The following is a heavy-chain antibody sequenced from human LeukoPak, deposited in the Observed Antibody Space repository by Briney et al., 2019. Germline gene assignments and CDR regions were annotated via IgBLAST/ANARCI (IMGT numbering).Heavy chain of an antibody. CDR3: ARVDYGDYYYYGMDV. J-gene: IGHJ6*02. CDR2: IYYSGST. Sequence: SETLSLTCTVSGGPLSSYYWSWIRQPPGKGLEWIGYIYYSGSTNYNPSLKSRVTISVDTSKNQFSLKLSSVTAADTAVYYCARVDYGDYYYYGMDVWGQGTTVTVSS. CDR1: GGPLSSYY. D-gene: IGHD4-17*01. V-gene: IGHV4-59*08.